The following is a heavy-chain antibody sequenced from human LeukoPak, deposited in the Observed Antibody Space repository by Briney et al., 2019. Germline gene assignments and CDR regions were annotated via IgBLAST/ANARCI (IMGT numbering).Heavy chain of an antibody. D-gene: IGHD2-2*01. Sequence: SGGSLRLSCAASGFTFSSYWMSWVRQAPGKGLEWVANIKQDGSEKYYVDSVKGRFTISRDNAKNSLYLQMNSLRAEDTAVYYCARGNPSKHKYYYYMDVWGKGTTVTVSS. V-gene: IGHV3-7*01. CDR1: GFTFSSYW. CDR2: IKQDGSEK. J-gene: IGHJ6*03. CDR3: ARGNPSKHKYYYYMDV.